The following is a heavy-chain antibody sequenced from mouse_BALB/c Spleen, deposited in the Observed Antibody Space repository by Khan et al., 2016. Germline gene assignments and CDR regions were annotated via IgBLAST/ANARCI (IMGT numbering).Heavy chain of an antibody. V-gene: IGHV1S56*01. D-gene: IGHD2-4*01. CDR3: ERGRLRLVDYFDY. J-gene: IGHJ2*01. CDR2: IYPGNVNT. Sequence: QVQLKQSGPELVKPGASVRISCKASGYTFTSYYIHWVKQRPGQGLEWIGWIYPGNVNTKYNEKFKGKATLTADKSSSTAYMQLSSLTSEDSAVSFCERGRLRLVDYFDYWCQGTLLTVSS. CDR1: GYTFTSYY.